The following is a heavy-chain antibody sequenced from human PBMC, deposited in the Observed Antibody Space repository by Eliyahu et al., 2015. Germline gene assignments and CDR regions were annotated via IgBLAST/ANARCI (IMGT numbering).Heavy chain of an antibody. CDR3: ARDVPDLSYAGGIDY. J-gene: IGHJ4*02. Sequence: QVQLVQSGAEVKKPGASVKVSCKASDYTFTKYGISWVRQAPGQGLEWMGWSGAYNRNTNSAQKFQGRVTMTTDTSTSTAYLELRSLRSDDTAVYYCARDVPDLSYAGGIDYWGQGALVTVSS. V-gene: IGHV1-18*01. D-gene: IGHD1-26*01. CDR2: SGAYNRNT. CDR1: DYTFTKYG.